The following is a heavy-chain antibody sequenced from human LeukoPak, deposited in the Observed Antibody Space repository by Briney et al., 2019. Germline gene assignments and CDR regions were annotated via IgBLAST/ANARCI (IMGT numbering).Heavy chain of an antibody. D-gene: IGHD2-2*01. CDR1: GFTFSNYW. CDR2: ISGGGGSA. J-gene: IGHJ4*02. V-gene: IGHV3-23*01. CDR3: AARPLMPPRFDN. Sequence: PGGSLRLSCAASGFTFSNYWMSWVRQAPGKGLQWVSAISGGGGSAYYADSVKGRFTISRDNSKSTLYLQMNSLRAEDTAIYYCAARPLMPPRFDNWGQGTLVTVSS.